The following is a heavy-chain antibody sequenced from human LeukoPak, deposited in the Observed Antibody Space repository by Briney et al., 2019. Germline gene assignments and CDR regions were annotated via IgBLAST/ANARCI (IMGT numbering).Heavy chain of an antibody. D-gene: IGHD3-10*01. CDR2: IYYSGST. J-gene: IGHJ4*02. CDR3: ARSYGSGSYYAY. CDR1: GGSISSYY. Sequence: SETLSLTCTVSGGSISSYYWSWIRQPPGKGLEWIGYIYYSGSTNYNPSLKSRVTISVDTSKNQFSLKLGSVTAADTAVYYCARSYGSGSYYAYWGQGTLVTVSS. V-gene: IGHV4-59*08.